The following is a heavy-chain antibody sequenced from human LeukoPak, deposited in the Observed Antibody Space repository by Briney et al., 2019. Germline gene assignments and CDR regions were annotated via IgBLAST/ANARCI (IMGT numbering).Heavy chain of an antibody. CDR2: IYYSGST. CDR3: ARGDSSGYYYLDY. Sequence: PSETLSLTCTVSGGSISSSSYYWGWIRQPPGKGLEWIGSIYYSGSTYYNPSLKSRVTISVDTSKNQFSLKLSSVTAADTAVYYCARGDSSGYYYLDYWGQGTLVTVSS. V-gene: IGHV4-39*01. J-gene: IGHJ4*02. D-gene: IGHD3-22*01. CDR1: GGSISSSSYY.